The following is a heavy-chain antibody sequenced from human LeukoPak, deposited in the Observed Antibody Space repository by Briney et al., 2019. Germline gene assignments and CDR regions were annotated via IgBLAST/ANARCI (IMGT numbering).Heavy chain of an antibody. CDR3: APESSGWYGSGY. CDR2: IIPILGIA. D-gene: IGHD6-19*01. Sequence: EASVKVSCKASGGTFSSYTISWVRQAPGRGLEWIGRIIPILGIANYAQKFQGRVTITADKSTSTAYMELSSLRSEDTAVYYCAPESSGWYGSGYWGQGTLVTVSS. V-gene: IGHV1-69*02. J-gene: IGHJ4*02. CDR1: GGTFSSYT.